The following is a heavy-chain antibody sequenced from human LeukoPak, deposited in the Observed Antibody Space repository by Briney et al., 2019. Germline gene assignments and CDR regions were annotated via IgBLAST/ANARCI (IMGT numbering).Heavy chain of an antibody. CDR1: GGSISSGDYY. Sequence: PSETLSLTCAVSGGSISSGDYYWSWIRQPPGKGLEWIGYIYYSGSTYYNPSLKSRVTISVDTSKNQFSLKLSSVTAADTAVYYCAREAKQLDYWFDPWGQGTLVTVSS. CDR2: IYYSGST. V-gene: IGHV4-30-4*01. J-gene: IGHJ5*02. D-gene: IGHD6-13*01. CDR3: AREAKQLDYWFDP.